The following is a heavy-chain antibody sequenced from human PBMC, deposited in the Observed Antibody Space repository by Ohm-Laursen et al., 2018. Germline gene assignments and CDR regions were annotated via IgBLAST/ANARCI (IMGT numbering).Heavy chain of an antibody. CDR1: GFTFSNAW. Sequence: GSLRLSCAASGFTFSNAWMNWVRQAPGKGLEWVGRIKSKADGGTRDYAAPVKDRFTVSRDDSKNTLYLQMNSLKTEDTAVYYCTTDRHGWSSPDFDYWGQGTLVTVSS. D-gene: IGHD6-19*01. CDR3: TTDRHGWSSPDFDY. CDR2: IKSKADGGTR. V-gene: IGHV3-15*01. J-gene: IGHJ4*02.